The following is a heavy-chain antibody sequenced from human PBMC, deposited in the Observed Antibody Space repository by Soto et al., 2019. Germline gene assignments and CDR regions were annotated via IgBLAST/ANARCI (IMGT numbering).Heavy chain of an antibody. Sequence: QVQLVQSGAEVKKPGASVKVSCKASGYTFTSYGISWVRQAPGQGLEWMGWISAYNGNTNYAQKLQGRVPMTTDTPSGTAEMELRRLRSDDTAVYFCARARRNSGHGDYWGQGTRVTVST. CDR2: ISAYNGNT. J-gene: IGHJ4*02. D-gene: IGHD5-12*01. CDR3: ARARRNSGHGDY. V-gene: IGHV1-18*01. CDR1: GYTFTSYG.